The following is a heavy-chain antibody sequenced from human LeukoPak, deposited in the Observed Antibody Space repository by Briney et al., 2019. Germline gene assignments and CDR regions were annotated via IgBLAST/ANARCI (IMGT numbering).Heavy chain of an antibody. J-gene: IGHJ4*02. CDR2: IKQDGSEK. CDR3: ARGNSSTTCPHFDF. D-gene: IGHD2-2*01. V-gene: IGHV3-7*03. CDR1: GFIFSTYW. Sequence: GGSLTLSCAASGFIFSTYWMNWVRQAPGKGLEWVANIKQDGSEKYYVKSVKGRFTISRDNAKNLLYLQMNSLRAEDTAVYYCARGNSSTTCPHFDFWGQGTLVTVSS.